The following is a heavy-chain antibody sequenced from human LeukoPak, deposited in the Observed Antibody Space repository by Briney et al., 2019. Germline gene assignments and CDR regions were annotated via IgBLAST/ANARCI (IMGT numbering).Heavy chain of an antibody. Sequence: GESLEISGQGSGSRFTSYWSGWVRQLPGKGLEWMGIIYPGDSDTRYSPSFQGQVTISADKSISTAYLQWSSLKASDTAMYYCARLLGIAGFDYWGRGTLVTVSS. V-gene: IGHV5-51*01. J-gene: IGHJ4*02. CDR1: GSRFTSYW. CDR2: IYPGDSDT. CDR3: ARLLGIAGFDY. D-gene: IGHD6-13*01.